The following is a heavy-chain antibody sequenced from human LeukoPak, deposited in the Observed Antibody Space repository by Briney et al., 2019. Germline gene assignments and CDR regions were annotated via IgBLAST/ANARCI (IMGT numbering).Heavy chain of an antibody. J-gene: IGHJ6*03. D-gene: IGHD4-17*01. CDR2: IITYNGNT. CDR1: GYTFTSYS. V-gene: IGHV1-18*01. Sequence: ASVKVSCKTSGYTFTSYSLSWVRQAPGQGLEWMGCIITYNGNTYYSQKLQGRVTMTTDTSTSRAYMELRSLRSDDTAVYYCAKTNVTSEEYFYYYMDVWGKGTTVTVSS. CDR3: AKTNVTSEEYFYYYMDV.